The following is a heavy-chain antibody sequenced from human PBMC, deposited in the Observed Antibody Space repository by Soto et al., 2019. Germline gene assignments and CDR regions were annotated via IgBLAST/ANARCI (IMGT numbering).Heavy chain of an antibody. J-gene: IGHJ5*02. CDR2: IYYSGST. V-gene: IGHV4-39*01. D-gene: IGHD3-10*01. CDR3: ALWFGVADNWFDP. Sequence: SETLSLTCTVSGGSISSSSYYWGWIRQPPGKGLEWIGSIYYSGSTYYNPSLKSRVTISVDTSKNQFSLKLSSVTAADTAVYYCALWFGVADNWFDPWGQGTLVTVLL. CDR1: GGSISSSSYY.